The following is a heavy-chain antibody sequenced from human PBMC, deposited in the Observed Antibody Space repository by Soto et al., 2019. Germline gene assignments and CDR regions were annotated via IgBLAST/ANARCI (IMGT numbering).Heavy chain of an antibody. J-gene: IGHJ5*02. D-gene: IGHD3-10*01. V-gene: IGHV4-34*01. CDR1: GGSFSGPN. Sequence: LSLTCAVYGGSFSGPNWSWIRQPPGKGLEWIGEINHSGSTNYNPSLKSRVTISIDTSKNQYSLNLSSVTAADTAVYYCARGWGFGFDPWGQGVLVTVSS. CDR3: ARGWGFGFDP. CDR2: INHSGST.